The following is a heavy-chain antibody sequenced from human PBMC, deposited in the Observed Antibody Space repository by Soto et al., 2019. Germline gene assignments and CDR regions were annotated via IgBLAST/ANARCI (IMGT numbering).Heavy chain of an antibody. D-gene: IGHD4-17*01. Sequence: GASVKVSCKASGYTFTSYAMHWVRQAPGQRLEWMGWINAGNGKTNYSQKFQGRVTITTDESTSTAYMELSSLRSEDTAVYYCAKAREMAGYGDFNRLFYYYYGMDVWGQGTTVTVSS. V-gene: IGHV1-3*01. CDR2: INAGNGKT. CDR1: GYTFTSYA. CDR3: AKAREMAGYGDFNRLFYYYYGMDV. J-gene: IGHJ6*02.